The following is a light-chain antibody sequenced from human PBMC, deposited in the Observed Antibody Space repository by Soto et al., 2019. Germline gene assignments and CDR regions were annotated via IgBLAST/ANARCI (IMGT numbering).Light chain of an antibody. J-gene: IGKJ4*01. CDR3: EQTNSLPLT. V-gene: IGKV1-12*01. Sequence: DIQMTQSPSSVSASVGDRVTITCRASQGISSWLAWYQQIPGKAPKLLISAASRLQSGVPSRFSGSGSGTDFNLTISSLQPEDFETYYCEQTNSLPLTFGGGTKVEIK. CDR2: AAS. CDR1: QGISSW.